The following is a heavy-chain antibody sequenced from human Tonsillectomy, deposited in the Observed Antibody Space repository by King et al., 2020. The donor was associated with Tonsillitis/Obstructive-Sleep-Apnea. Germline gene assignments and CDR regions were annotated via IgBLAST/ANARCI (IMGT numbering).Heavy chain of an antibody. Sequence: VQLQQWGAGLLKPSETLSLTCAVYGGSFSDYYWSWIRQPPGKGLEWIGEINHSEITNYNPSLKSRVSISLDTSKNQFSLKLTSVTAADTAVYYCARGYYDYMGVLFDYWGQGTLVTVSS. V-gene: IGHV4-34*01. D-gene: IGHD3-16*01. J-gene: IGHJ4*02. CDR3: ARGYYDYMGVLFDY. CDR2: INHSEIT. CDR1: GGSFSDYY.